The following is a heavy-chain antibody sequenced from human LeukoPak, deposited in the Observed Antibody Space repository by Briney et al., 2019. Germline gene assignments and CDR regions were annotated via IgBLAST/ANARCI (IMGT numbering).Heavy chain of an antibody. D-gene: IGHD3-10*01. CDR3: SWGREAGNRGLGGDDY. CDR2: ISYEGSEK. J-gene: IGHJ4*02. V-gene: IGHV3-30*01. Sequence: GGSLRLSCEASGFTFSNYAMHWVPQAPGKGLEGVSIISYEGSEKYYADSVKGRLTISRDNSKNTLYLQMNSLRPEDTAVYYWSWGREAGNRGLGGDDYWGQGTLVIVSS. CDR1: GFTFSNYA.